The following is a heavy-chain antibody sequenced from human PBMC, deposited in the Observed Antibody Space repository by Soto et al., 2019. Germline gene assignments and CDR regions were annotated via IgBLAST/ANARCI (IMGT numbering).Heavy chain of an antibody. V-gene: IGHV4-39*01. D-gene: IGHD6-13*01. CDR1: GGSISSSSYY. CDR2: IYYSGST. Sequence: SETLSLTCTVSGGSISSSSYYWGWIRQPPGKGLEWIGSIYYSGSTYYNPSLKSRVTISVDTSKNQFSLKLSSVTAADTAVYYCASHSSSSGYFDYWGQGTLVTVSS. J-gene: IGHJ4*02. CDR3: ASHSSSSGYFDY.